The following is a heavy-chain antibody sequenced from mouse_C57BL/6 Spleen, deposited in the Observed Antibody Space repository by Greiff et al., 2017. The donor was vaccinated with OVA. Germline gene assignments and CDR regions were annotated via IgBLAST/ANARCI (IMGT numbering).Heavy chain of an antibody. Sequence: VKLQESGPELVKPGASVKISCKASGYAFSSSWMNWVKQRPGKGLEWIGRIYPGDGDTNYNGKFKGKATLTADKSSSTAYMQLSSLTSEDSAVYFCASNGAMDYWGQGTSVTVSS. CDR2: IYPGDGDT. V-gene: IGHV1-82*01. CDR3: ASNGAMDY. J-gene: IGHJ4*01. CDR1: GYAFSSSW.